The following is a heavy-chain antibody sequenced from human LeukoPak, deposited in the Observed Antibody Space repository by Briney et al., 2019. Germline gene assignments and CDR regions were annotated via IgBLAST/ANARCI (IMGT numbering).Heavy chain of an antibody. Sequence: PSETLSLTCAVSGGSISSSNWWSWVRQPPGKGLEWIGEIYRSGSTNYNPSLKSRVTISVDKSKNQFSLKLSSVIAADTAVYYCARDKRQASGRGLDYWGQGTLVTVSS. J-gene: IGHJ4*02. V-gene: IGHV4-4*02. CDR1: GGSISSSNW. CDR2: IYRSGST. CDR3: ARDKRQASGRGLDY. D-gene: IGHD1-1*01.